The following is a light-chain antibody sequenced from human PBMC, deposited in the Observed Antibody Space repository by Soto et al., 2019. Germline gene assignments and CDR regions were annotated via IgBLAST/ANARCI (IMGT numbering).Light chain of an antibody. J-gene: IGKJ1*01. CDR1: QSISSW. CDR3: QQYTSSPWT. CDR2: KTS. V-gene: IGKV1-5*03. Sequence: DIQMTQSPSTLSASVGDRVTITYRASQSISSWLAWYQQKPGKAPKLLIYKTSTLQSGVPSRFSGSGSGTEFTLTVSSLQPDDFATYYCQQYTSSPWTFGQGTRVDIK.